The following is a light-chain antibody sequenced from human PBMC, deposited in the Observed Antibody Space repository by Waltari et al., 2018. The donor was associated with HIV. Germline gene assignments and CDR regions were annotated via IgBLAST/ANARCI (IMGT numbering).Light chain of an antibody. V-gene: IGKV1-39*01. CDR2: GAS. CDR1: QNIGTY. Sequence: DIQMTQSPSSLSASVGDRVAITCRASQNIGTYLNWYQHKSGTPPQLLIYGASSLHSEVPSRFSASGSGTDFIFIITTLHPDDLATYYCQQTYRTPPTFGQGTQLELK. J-gene: IGKJ2*01. CDR3: QQTYRTPPT.